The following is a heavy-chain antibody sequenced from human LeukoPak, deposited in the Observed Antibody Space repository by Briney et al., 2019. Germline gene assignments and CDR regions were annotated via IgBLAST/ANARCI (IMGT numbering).Heavy chain of an antibody. CDR1: GFTFSNAW. V-gene: IGHV3-15*01. CDR2: IRPETDGGTT. CDR3: TILFAWYFDY. Sequence: PGGSLRLSCAASGFTFSNAWMSWVRQAPGKGLEWVGRIRPETDGGTTDYAAPVKGRFTISRDHSKNTLYLQMDSLKIEDTAVYYCTILFAWYFDYWAQGTLVTVSS. J-gene: IGHJ4*02. D-gene: IGHD2-21*01.